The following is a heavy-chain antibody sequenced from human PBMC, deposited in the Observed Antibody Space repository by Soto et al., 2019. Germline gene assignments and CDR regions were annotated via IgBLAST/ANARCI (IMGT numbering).Heavy chain of an antibody. V-gene: IGHV1-69*08. Sequence: QVQLVQSGAEVKKPGSSVKVSCKASGGTFSSYTISWVRQAPGQGLEWMGRIIPILGIANYGQKFQGRVTITADKSTSTAYMELSSLRSEDTAVYYCARERSSSWYSLDPWGQGTLVTVSS. CDR1: GGTFSSYT. D-gene: IGHD6-13*01. CDR2: IIPILGIA. J-gene: IGHJ5*02. CDR3: ARERSSSWYSLDP.